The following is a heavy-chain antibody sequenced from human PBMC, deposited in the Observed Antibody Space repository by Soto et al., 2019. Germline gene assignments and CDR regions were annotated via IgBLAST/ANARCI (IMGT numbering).Heavy chain of an antibody. CDR1: GYTFTSYG. J-gene: IGHJ6*02. D-gene: IGHD3-16*02. V-gene: IGHV1-18*01. CDR3: ARDDMITFGGVIVRGFGMAV. Sequence: QVQLVQSGAEVKKPGASVKVSCKASGYTFTSYGISWVRQAPGQGLEWMGWISAYNGNTNYAQKLQGRVTMTTDTSTSTAYMELRSLRSDDTAVYYCARDDMITFGGVIVRGFGMAVWGQGTTVTVSS. CDR2: ISAYNGNT.